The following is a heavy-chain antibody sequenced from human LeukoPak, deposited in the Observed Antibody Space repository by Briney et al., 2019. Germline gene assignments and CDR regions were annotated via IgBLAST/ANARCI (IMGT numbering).Heavy chain of an antibody. D-gene: IGHD3-22*01. Sequence: GGSLRLSCSASGFTFSSYAMHWVRQAPGKGLEYVSAISSNGGSTYYADSVKGRFTISRDNSKNTLFLQMNSLRADDTAVYYCAKSLRAISDSGGYYSYFDYWGQGTLVTVSS. CDR3: AKSLRAISDSGGYYSYFDY. CDR1: GFTFSSYA. J-gene: IGHJ4*02. V-gene: IGHV3-64*04. CDR2: ISSNGGST.